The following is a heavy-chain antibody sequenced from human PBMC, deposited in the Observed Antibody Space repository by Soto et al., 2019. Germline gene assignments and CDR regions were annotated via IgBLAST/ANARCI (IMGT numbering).Heavy chain of an antibody. CDR1: GYTFTSYD. V-gene: IGHV1-8*01. Sequence: QVQLVQSGAEVKKPGASVKVSCKASGYTFTSYDINWVRQATGQGLEWMGWMNPNSGNTAYAQKXXGXXTMTRNTSISTAYMELSSLRSEDTAVYCCAREKSSGYYYDYWGQGTLVTVSS. D-gene: IGHD3-22*01. CDR3: AREKSSGYYYDY. J-gene: IGHJ4*02. CDR2: MNPNSGNT.